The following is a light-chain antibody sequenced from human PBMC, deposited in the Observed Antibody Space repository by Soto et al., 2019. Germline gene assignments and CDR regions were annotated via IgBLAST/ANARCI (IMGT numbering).Light chain of an antibody. CDR3: QQLNSYPQLT. CDR1: QGISSY. J-gene: IGKJ4*01. V-gene: IGKV1-9*01. CDR2: AAS. Sequence: DIQLTQSPSFLSASVGDRVTITCRASQGISSYLAWYQQKQGKAPKLLIYAASTLQSGVPSRFSGSGSGTEFTLTISSLQPEDFATYYCQQLNSYPQLTFGGGTKVEIK.